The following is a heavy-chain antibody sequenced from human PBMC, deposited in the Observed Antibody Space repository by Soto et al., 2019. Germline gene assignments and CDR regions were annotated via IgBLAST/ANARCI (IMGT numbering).Heavy chain of an antibody. CDR1: GYTFTNYN. Sequence: QVQLVQSGAEVKKPGASVKVSCKASGYTFTNYNINWVRQAPGQGLEWMGWMIPNSGNTGFAQKFQGRVTMTRNTSISTAYMELSSLRSEDTAVSYCARLPRDSSGRPLEYWGQGTLVTVSS. CDR3: ARLPRDSSGRPLEY. CDR2: MIPNSGNT. V-gene: IGHV1-8*01. D-gene: IGHD3-22*01. J-gene: IGHJ4*02.